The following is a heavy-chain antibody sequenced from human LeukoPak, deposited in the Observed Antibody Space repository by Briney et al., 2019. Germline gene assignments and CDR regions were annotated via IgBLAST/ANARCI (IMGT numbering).Heavy chain of an antibody. CDR3: ARFSGDITFSHL. CDR2: IKRDGSVK. Sequence: PGGSLRLSCAASGCTFSSYWMSWVRQAPGKGLELVASIKRDGSVKKYVDSVQGRFTVSRDNTENSLYLQMNSLRADDTAVYYWARFSGDITFSHLGGQRTLVTVSS. J-gene: IGHJ4*02. D-gene: IGHD1-26*01. V-gene: IGHV3-7*01. CDR1: GCTFSSYW.